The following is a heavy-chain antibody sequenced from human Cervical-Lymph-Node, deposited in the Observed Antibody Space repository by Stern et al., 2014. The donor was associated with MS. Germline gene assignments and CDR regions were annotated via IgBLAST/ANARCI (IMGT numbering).Heavy chain of an antibody. CDR1: GFTFTNHG. J-gene: IGHJ4*02. D-gene: IGHD1-26*01. Sequence: QVQLVQSGAEVKKPGASVKVSCKASGFTFTNHGISWVRQAPGQGLEWMGWINGYNGNIDFAQKFQGRLIMTTDTSTSTVYMELRSLGFDDTAVYYCARDRGLVGNTTDDYWGQGTLGTVSS. V-gene: IGHV1-18*01. CDR3: ARDRGLVGNTTDDY. CDR2: INGYNGNI.